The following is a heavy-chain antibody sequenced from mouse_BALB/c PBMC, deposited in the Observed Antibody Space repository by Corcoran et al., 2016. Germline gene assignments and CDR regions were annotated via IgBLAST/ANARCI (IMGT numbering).Heavy chain of an antibody. Sequence: EVQLQQSGPELVTPGASVKISCKASGYLFTGYYMNWVKQSHVKSLEWSGRINPYNGATSYNQNFKDKASLTVDKSSSTAYMELHSLTSEDSAVYYCAYDSRCYDYWGQGITLTVSA. CDR1: GYLFTGYY. V-gene: IGHV1-26*01. D-gene: IGHD1-1*01. J-gene: IGHJ2*01. CDR3: AYDSRCYDY. CDR2: INPYNGAT.